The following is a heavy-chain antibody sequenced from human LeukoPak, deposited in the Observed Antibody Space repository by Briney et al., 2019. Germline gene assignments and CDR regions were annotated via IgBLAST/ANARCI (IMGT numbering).Heavy chain of an antibody. V-gene: IGHV3-11*01. Sequence: GGSLRLSCAASGFSFGDYYMSWIRQAPGKGLELVSYISGAGSIIYNIDSVKSRFTISRDNSKKSLYLQMNSLRVEDAAIYYCVRAALAVDDYGDSGAFDYFDYWGQGILVTVSS. D-gene: IGHD4-17*01. J-gene: IGHJ4*02. CDR1: GFSFGDYY. CDR3: VRAALAVDDYGDSGAFDYFDY. CDR2: ISGAGSII.